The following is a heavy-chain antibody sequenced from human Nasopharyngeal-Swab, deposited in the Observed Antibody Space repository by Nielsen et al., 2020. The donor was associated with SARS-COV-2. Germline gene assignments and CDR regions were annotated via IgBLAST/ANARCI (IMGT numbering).Heavy chain of an antibody. CDR2: IYYSGST. D-gene: IGHD3-3*01. CDR3: ASGRLRFLEWPAEGEFYYYYGMDV. V-gene: IGHV4-39*01. J-gene: IGHJ6*02. Sequence: RQAPGKGLEWIGSIYYSGSTYDNPSLKSRVTISVDTSKNQFSLKLSSVTAADTAVYYCASGRLRFLEWPAEGEFYYYYGMDVWGQGTTVTVSS.